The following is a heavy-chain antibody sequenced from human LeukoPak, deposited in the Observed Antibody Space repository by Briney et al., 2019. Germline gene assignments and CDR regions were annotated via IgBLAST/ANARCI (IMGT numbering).Heavy chain of an antibody. CDR1: GGSISSYY. Sequence: SETLSLTCTVPGGSISSYYWSWIRQPPGKGLEWIGYVLNSGRTNLNPSIRSRATMSVDTSKNQFSLKLSSLTAADTAVYYCAGRQHIAAVTATRGSFDMWGQGTMVTVSS. CDR3: AGRQHIAAVTATRGSFDM. V-gene: IGHV4-59*01. D-gene: IGHD2-21*02. J-gene: IGHJ3*02. CDR2: VLNSGRT.